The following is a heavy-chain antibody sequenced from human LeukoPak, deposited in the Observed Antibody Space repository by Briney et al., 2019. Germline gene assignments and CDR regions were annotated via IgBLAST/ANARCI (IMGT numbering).Heavy chain of an antibody. CDR1: EFTFSNYA. CDR2: ISGSGIK. D-gene: IGHD2-8*01. J-gene: IGHJ3*02. Sequence: PGGSLRLSCAASEFTFSNYAMNWVRQAPGKGLEWVSYISGSGIKHYADSVKGRFTISRDNAKNSLYLQMNSLRVEDTAVYYCAREDTGVAFDIWGQGTTVTV. CDR3: AREDTGVAFDI. V-gene: IGHV3-69-1*02.